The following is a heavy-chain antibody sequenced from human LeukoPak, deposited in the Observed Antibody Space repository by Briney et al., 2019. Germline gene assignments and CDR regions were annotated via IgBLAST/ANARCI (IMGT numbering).Heavy chain of an antibody. Sequence: GGSLRLSCAASGSTFTNYAMTWVRQAPGKGLEWVSSISDTYATTYYAESVRGRCTISRDNSKNTVYLQLNNLRAEDTAVYFCVRHDSFIPFWGQGTLVTVSS. V-gene: IGHV3-23*01. J-gene: IGHJ4*02. CDR3: VRHDSFIPF. CDR1: GSTFTNYA. D-gene: IGHD2-21*01. CDR2: ISDTYATT.